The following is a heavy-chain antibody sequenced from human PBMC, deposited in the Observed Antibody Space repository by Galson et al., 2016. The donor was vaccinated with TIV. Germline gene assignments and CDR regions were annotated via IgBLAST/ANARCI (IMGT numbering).Heavy chain of an antibody. D-gene: IGHD1-1*01. CDR3: ARGWSFDN. CDR1: GFTFSTYA. V-gene: IGHV3-30*14. Sequence: SLRLSCAASGFTFSTYAMHWVRQAPGQGLEWAAVISSDGSRKHYADSVMGRFTISRDKSNNTVYLQMYSLRVEDTAVYYCARGWSFDNWGQGTMVTVSS. CDR2: ISSDGSRK. J-gene: IGHJ3*02.